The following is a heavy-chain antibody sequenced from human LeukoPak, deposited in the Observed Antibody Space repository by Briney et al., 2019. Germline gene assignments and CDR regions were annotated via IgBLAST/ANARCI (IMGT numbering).Heavy chain of an antibody. J-gene: IGHJ4*02. D-gene: IGHD1-26*01. CDR1: GFTFSSYA. CDR3: AKERRSGSYRNYFDY. CDR2: ISGSGGST. Sequence: SGGSLRLSCAASGFTFSSYAMSWVRQAPGKGLEWVSAISGSGGSTYYADSVKGRFTISRDSSKNTLYLQMNSLRAEDTAVYYCAKERRSGSYRNYFDYWGQGTLVTVSS. V-gene: IGHV3-23*01.